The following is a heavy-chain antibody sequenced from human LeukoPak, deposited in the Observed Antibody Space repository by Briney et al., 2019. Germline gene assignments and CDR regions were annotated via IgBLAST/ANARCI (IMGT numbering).Heavy chain of an antibody. J-gene: IGHJ4*02. CDR3: ARGIVQPGY. Sequence: GGSLRLSCAASGFTFSSHWMNWVRQAPGKGLEWVASIKQDGSEKYYVDSVKGRFTISRDNAKNSLYLQMNSLRAEDTAVYSCARGIVQPGYWGQGTLVTVSS. CDR2: IKQDGSEK. CDR1: GFTFSSHW. D-gene: IGHD3-22*01. V-gene: IGHV3-7*01.